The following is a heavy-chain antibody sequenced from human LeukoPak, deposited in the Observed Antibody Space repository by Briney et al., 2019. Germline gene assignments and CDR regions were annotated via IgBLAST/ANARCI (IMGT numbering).Heavy chain of an antibody. J-gene: IGHJ4*02. D-gene: IGHD6-25*01. CDR1: GYTFTKYY. CDR2: INPSGGGT. V-gene: IGHV1-46*01. Sequence: ASVKVSCNAPGYTFTKYYIHWVRQAPGQGLEWVGIINPSGGGTSYAQKFQDRITMTRDTSTSTVYMELSSLRSEDTAVYYCATEPHSSGLFDYWGQGTLVTVSS. CDR3: ATEPHSSGLFDY.